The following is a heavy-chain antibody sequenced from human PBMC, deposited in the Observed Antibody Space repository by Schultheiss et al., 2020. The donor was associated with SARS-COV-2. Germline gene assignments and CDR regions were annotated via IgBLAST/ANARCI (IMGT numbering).Heavy chain of an antibody. CDR2: ISSSSSYI. Sequence: GESLKISCAASGFTVSSNYMSWVRQAPGKGLEWVSAISSSSSYIYYADSVKGRFTISRDSSKNTLYLQMNSLRPEDTAVYYCGRGPGGYTSYFDYWGQGTLVTVSS. CDR1: GFTVSSNY. J-gene: IGHJ4*02. V-gene: IGHV3-21*01. CDR3: GRGPGGYTSYFDY. D-gene: IGHD3-22*01.